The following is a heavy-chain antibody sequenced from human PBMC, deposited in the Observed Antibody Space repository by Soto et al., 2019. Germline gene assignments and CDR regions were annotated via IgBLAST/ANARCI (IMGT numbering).Heavy chain of an antibody. V-gene: IGHV1-3*01. CDR2: INAGNGNT. CDR1: GYTFTSYA. CDR3: ARVSSQSLKDTAMVP. D-gene: IGHD5-18*01. J-gene: IGHJ4*02. Sequence: VASVKVSCKASGYTFTSYAMHWVRQAPGQRLEWMGWINAGNGNTKYSQKFQGRVTITRDTSASTAYMELSSLRSEDTAVYYCARVSSQSLKDTAMVPWGQGTLVTVSS.